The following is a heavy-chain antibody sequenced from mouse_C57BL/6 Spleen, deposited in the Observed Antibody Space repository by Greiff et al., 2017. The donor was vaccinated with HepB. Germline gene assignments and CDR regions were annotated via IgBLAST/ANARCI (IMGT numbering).Heavy chain of an antibody. Sequence: VQLQQSGAELVKPGASVKISCKASGYAFSSYWMNWVKQRPGKGLEWIGQIYPGDGDTNYNGKFKGKATLTADKSSSTAYMQLSSLTSEDSAVYFRARYSSGSDAMDYWGQGTSVTVSS. CDR3: ARYSSGSDAMDY. CDR2: IYPGDGDT. V-gene: IGHV1-80*01. D-gene: IGHD3-2*02. J-gene: IGHJ4*01. CDR1: GYAFSSYW.